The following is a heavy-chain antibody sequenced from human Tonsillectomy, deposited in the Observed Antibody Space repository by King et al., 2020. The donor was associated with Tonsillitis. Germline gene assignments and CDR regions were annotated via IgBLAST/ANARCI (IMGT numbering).Heavy chain of an antibody. D-gene: IGHD3-10*01. CDR3: ARPYGDHLEFRSYYYAMDV. V-gene: IGHV1-69*01. Sequence: QLVQSGAGVKKPGSSVKVSCKASGGTFSSNAVSWVRQAPGQGLEWMGGIIPIYGTTNYAQKFQGRVTIPAAESTTIAYLELSSLRSEDTAVYYCARPYGDHLEFRSYYYAMDVWGQGTTVIV. CDR1: GGTFSSNA. J-gene: IGHJ6*02. CDR2: IIPIYGTT.